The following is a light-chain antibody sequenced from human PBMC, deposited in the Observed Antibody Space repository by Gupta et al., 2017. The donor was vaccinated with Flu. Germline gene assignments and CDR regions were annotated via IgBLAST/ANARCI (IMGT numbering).Light chain of an antibody. CDR1: SLRSYY. V-gene: IGLV3-19*01. CDR3: NSRDSSGSHL. Sequence: SSELTQDSAVSVALGQTVRITCQGDSLRSYYASWYQQKPGQAPVLVIYGKNNRPAGIPDRFSGSSSGNTASLTITGAQAEEDADYYCNSRDSSGSHLFGGGTKLTVL. CDR2: GKN. J-gene: IGLJ2*01.